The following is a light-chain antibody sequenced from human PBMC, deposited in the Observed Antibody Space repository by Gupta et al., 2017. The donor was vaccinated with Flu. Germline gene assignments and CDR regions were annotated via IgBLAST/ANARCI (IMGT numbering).Light chain of an antibody. CDR2: AAS. CDR3: QLSDSTLWT. Sequence: DIQMTHSPSSLSASVGDRVTITCRASQSISSYLNWYQQKPGKAPKLLIYAASSLQSGVPSRFSGSGSGTDFTLTISSLQPEDFATYYCQLSDSTLWTFGQGTKVEIK. CDR1: QSISSY. J-gene: IGKJ1*01. V-gene: IGKV1-39*01.